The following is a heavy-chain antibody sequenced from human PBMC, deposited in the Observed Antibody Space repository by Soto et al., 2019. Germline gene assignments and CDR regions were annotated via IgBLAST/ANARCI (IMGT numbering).Heavy chain of an antibody. Sequence: QMQVVQSGPEVKKPGTSVKVSCKTSGFMFTSSAVQWVRQARGQRLEWIGWLVVGSGNTHYAQHFQERVTLTRDMSTGTAYMELSSLRSEDTAVYYCAGVPVLRFLKWLPAYFDYWGQGTLVTVTS. D-gene: IGHD3-3*01. CDR2: LVVGSGNT. J-gene: IGHJ4*02. CDR3: AGVPVLRFLKWLPAYFDY. V-gene: IGHV1-58*01. CDR1: GFMFTSSA.